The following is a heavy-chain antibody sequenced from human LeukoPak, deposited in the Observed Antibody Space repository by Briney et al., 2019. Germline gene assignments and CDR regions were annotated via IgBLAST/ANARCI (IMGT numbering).Heavy chain of an antibody. J-gene: IGHJ4*02. Sequence: SETLSLNCSVSGGPISSYYWSWIRQPPGKGLEWIAYIYYSGSTNYNPSLKSRVTISVDTPKNQFSLKLSSVTAADTAVYYCARAIAVAGTVGYFDYWGQGTLVTVSS. D-gene: IGHD6-19*01. CDR2: IYYSGST. CDR1: GGPISSYY. CDR3: ARAIAVAGTVGYFDY. V-gene: IGHV4-59*01.